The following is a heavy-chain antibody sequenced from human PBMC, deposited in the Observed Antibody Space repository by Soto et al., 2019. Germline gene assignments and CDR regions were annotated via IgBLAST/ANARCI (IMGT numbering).Heavy chain of an antibody. V-gene: IGHV3-53*01. J-gene: IGHJ6*02. D-gene: IGHD3-3*01. Sequence: PVGSLRLSCAASGFTVSSNYMSWVRQAPGNGLEWVSFIYSGGSTYYADSVKGRFTISRDNSKNTLYLQMNSLRAEDTAVYYCARDSRGTIFGVVTEYYYYGMDVWGQGTTVTVSS. CDR1: GFTVSSNY. CDR3: ARDSRGTIFGVVTEYYYYGMDV. CDR2: IYSGGST.